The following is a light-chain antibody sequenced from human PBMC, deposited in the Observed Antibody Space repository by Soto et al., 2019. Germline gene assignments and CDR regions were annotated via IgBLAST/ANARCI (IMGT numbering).Light chain of an antibody. CDR2: DVS. CDR1: SSDVGGYNH. Sequence: QSALTQPASVSGSPGQSITISCTGTSSDVGGYNHVSWYQQHPGKAPKLMIYDVSYRPSGVSDRFSGSKSGNTASLTISGLQSEDEADYYCDSYTSGSSYVFGTGTKVTVL. J-gene: IGLJ1*01. V-gene: IGLV2-14*01. CDR3: DSYTSGSSYV.